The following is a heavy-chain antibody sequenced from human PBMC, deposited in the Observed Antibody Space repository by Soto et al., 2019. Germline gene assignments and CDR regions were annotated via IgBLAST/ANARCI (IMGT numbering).Heavy chain of an antibody. CDR3: ARGGGGDCHHGMDV. CDR1: GGSLSSGGYY. CDR2: IYYSGST. J-gene: IGHJ6*02. Sequence: QVQLQESGPGLVKPSQHLSIPCTVPGGSLSSGGYYWSWIRQHPGKGLEWIGYIYYSGSTYDNPSLKSRVTRSVDTSKNQFSLKLSSVTAADTAVYYCARGGGGDCHHGMDVWGQGTTVTVSS. D-gene: IGHD2-21*02. V-gene: IGHV4-31*03.